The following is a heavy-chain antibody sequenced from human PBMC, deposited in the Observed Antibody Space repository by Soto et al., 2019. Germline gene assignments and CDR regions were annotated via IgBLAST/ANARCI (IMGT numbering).Heavy chain of an antibody. D-gene: IGHD3-16*02. Sequence: PSETLSLTCAVYGGSFSGYYWSWIRQPPGKGLEWIGEINHSGSTNYNPSLKSRVTISVDTSKNQFSLKLSSVTAADTAVYYCAGRLYYDYIWGSYRPQYFDYWGQGTLVTVSS. CDR1: GGSFSGYY. J-gene: IGHJ4*02. CDR2: INHSGST. V-gene: IGHV4-34*01. CDR3: AGRLYYDYIWGSYRPQYFDY.